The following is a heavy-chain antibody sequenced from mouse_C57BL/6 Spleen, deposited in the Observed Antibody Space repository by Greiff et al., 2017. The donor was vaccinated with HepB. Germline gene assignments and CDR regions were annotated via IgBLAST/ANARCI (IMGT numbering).Heavy chain of an antibody. Sequence: QVQLQQPGAELVMPGASVKLSCKASGYTFTSYWMHWVKQRPGQGLEWIGEIDPSDSYTNYNQKFKGKSTLTVDKSSSTAYMQLSSLTSEDSAVYYCAIVYSYFDYWGQGTTLTVSS. CDR2: IDPSDSYT. CDR3: AIVYSYFDY. J-gene: IGHJ2*01. V-gene: IGHV1-69*01. CDR1: GYTFTSYW.